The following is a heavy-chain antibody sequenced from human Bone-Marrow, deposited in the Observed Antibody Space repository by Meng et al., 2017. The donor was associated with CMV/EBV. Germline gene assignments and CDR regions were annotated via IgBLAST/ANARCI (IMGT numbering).Heavy chain of an antibody. Sequence: GGSLKISCKGSGYSFTSYWIGWVRQMPGKGLEWIEIIYPGDSDTRYSPSFQGQVTISADKSISTAYLQWSSLKASDTAMYYCARNLGSWYPNYYYGMDVWGQGTTVTVSS. V-gene: IGHV5-51*01. J-gene: IGHJ6*02. CDR1: GYSFTSYW. CDR2: IYPGDSDT. D-gene: IGHD6-13*01. CDR3: ARNLGSWYPNYYYGMDV.